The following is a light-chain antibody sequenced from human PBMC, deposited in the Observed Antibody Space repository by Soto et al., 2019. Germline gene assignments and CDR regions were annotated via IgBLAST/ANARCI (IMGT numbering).Light chain of an antibody. CDR1: SSDVGGYNY. CDR2: EVS. V-gene: IGLV2-14*01. Sequence: QSVLTQPASVSGSPGQPITISCTGTSSDVGGYNYVSWYQQHPGKAPKLMIFEVSNRPSGVSYRFSGSKSGNTASLTISGLQAEDEADYYCTPYTSSSTLYVFGSGTKVTVL. CDR3: TPYTSSSTLYV. J-gene: IGLJ1*01.